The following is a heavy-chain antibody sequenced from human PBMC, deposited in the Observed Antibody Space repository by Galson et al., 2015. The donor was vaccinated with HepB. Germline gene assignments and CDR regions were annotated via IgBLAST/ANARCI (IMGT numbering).Heavy chain of an antibody. Sequence: QSGAEVKKPGESLRISCKASGYTFTAFWITWVRQIPGKGLEWMGRIDPSDSYTDYSPSFRGHVTFSADKSITTAYLQWSSLKASDTAMYYCARLGHEGYHYYGMDVWGQGTTVTVSS. CDR1: GYTFTAFW. CDR2: IDPSDSYT. J-gene: IGHJ6*02. D-gene: IGHD7-27*01. V-gene: IGHV5-10-1*01. CDR3: ARLGHEGYHYYGMDV.